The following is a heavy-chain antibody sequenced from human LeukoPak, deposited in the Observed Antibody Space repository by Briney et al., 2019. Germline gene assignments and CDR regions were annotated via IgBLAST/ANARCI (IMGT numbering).Heavy chain of an antibody. Sequence: GESPKISCKASGYSFTSQWIGWVRQMPGKGLEWMGIIYPDDSDTRYSPSFQGQVTISADKSISTAYLQWSSLKASDSAMYYCARHGKYFTGSHHFDSWGQGTLLTVSS. CDR1: GYSFTSQW. CDR2: IYPDDSDT. D-gene: IGHD3-9*01. V-gene: IGHV5-51*01. J-gene: IGHJ4*02. CDR3: ARHGKYFTGSHHFDS.